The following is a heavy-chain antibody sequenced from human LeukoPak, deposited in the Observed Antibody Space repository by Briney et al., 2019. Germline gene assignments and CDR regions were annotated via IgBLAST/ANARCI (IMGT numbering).Heavy chain of an antibody. CDR1: GGSISGHH. J-gene: IGHJ4*02. Sequence: SETLSLTCTVSGGSISGHHGNWIRQPPGKGLEWIGSLYNSGSPNYNPSLTSRVTISLDTSKNHFSLRLTSVTSADTAMYYCARQSEGFDLWGQGTLVTVSS. CDR3: ARQSEGFDL. CDR2: LYNSGSP. V-gene: IGHV4-59*08.